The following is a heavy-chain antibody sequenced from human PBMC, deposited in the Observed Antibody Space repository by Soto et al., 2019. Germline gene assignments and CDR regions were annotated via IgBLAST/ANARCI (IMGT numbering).Heavy chain of an antibody. CDR2: INHSGST. CDR3: ARGPTPTGFDL. CDR1: GGSFSGYY. Sequence: SETLSLTCAVYGGSFSGYYWSWIRQPPGKGLEWIGEINHSGSTNYNPSLKSRVTISVDTSKNQFSLKLSSVTAADTAVYYCARGPTPTGFDLWGRGTLVTVSS. V-gene: IGHV4-34*01. J-gene: IGHJ2*01. D-gene: IGHD2-8*02.